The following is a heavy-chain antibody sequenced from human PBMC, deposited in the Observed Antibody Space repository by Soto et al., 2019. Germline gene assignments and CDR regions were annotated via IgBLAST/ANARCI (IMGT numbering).Heavy chain of an antibody. CDR2: ISVYNGNT. D-gene: IGHD2-2*02. CDR3: ARVYCSSTSCYTNYFDY. V-gene: IGHV1-18*04. J-gene: IGHJ4*02. Sequence: ASVKVSCKASGYTFTSYGISWVRQAPGQGLEWMGWISVYNGNTNYAQKLQGRVTMTTDTSTSTAYMELRSLRSDDTAVYYCARVYCSSTSCYTNYFDYSCQGTLVTVS. CDR1: GYTFTSYG.